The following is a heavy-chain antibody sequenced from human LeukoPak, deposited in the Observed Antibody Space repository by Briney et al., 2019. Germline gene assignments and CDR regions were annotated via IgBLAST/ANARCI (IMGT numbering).Heavy chain of an antibody. J-gene: IGHJ4*02. D-gene: IGHD6-13*01. CDR2: ISSSSSTI. CDR1: GFTFSSYS. Sequence: GGSLRLSCAASGFTFSSYSMNWVRQAPGKGLEWVSSISSSSSTIYYADSVKGRFTISRDNAKNSLYLQMNSLRAEDTAVYYCARLSIAAAGPDYWGQGTLVTVSS. CDR3: ARLSIAAAGPDY. V-gene: IGHV3-21*01.